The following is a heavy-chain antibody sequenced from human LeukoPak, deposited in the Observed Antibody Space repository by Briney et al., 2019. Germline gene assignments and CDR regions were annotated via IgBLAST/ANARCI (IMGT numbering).Heavy chain of an antibody. V-gene: IGHV3-53*01. J-gene: IGHJ4*02. D-gene: IGHD5-18*01. CDR2: IYSGGST. Sequence: GGSLRLSCAASGFTVSSNYMSWVRQAPGKGLEWVSVIYSGGSTYYADSVKGRFTISRDNSKNTLYLQMNSLRAEDTAVYYCARDPTAVDTGYCGQGTLVTVSS. CDR3: ARDPTAVDTGY. CDR1: GFTVSSNY.